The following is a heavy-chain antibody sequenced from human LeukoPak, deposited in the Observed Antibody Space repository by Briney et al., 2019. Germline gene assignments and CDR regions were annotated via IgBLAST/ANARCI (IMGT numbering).Heavy chain of an antibody. CDR3: ARGRITIFGVVTPLPFDY. V-gene: IGHV4-34*01. Sequence: PSETLSLTCAVYGGSFSGYYWSWIRQPPGKGLEWIGEINHSGSTNYNPSLKSRVTISVDTSKNQFSLKRSSVTAADTAVYYCARGRITIFGVVTPLPFDYWGQGTLVTVSS. J-gene: IGHJ4*02. CDR1: GGSFSGYY. D-gene: IGHD3-3*01. CDR2: INHSGST.